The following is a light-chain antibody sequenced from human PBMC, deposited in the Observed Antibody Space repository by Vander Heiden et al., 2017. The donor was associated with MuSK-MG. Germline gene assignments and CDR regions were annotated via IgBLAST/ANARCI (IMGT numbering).Light chain of an antibody. V-gene: IGLV1-44*01. CDR2: SNN. Sequence: QSVLTQPPSASGTPGQRVTISCSGSSSNIGSNTVNWYQQLPGTAPKLLIESNNQRPSGVPDRFSGSKAGTSASLAISGLQPEDEADYYWAAWDDSLNGPGFGGGTKLTV. CDR3: AAWDDSLNGPG. CDR1: SSNIGSNT. J-gene: IGLJ2*01.